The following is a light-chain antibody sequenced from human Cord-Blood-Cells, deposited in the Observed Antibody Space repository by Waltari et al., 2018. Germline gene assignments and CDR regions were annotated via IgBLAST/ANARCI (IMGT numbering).Light chain of an antibody. Sequence: EIVLTQSPATLSLSPGERATLSCRASQSVSSYLAWYQQKPGQAPRLLIYDASNMATGSPARFSGSGSGTDFTLTISSLEPEDFAVYYCQQRSNWPTFGGGTKVEIK. V-gene: IGKV3-11*01. CDR1: QSVSSY. CDR2: DAS. J-gene: IGKJ4*01. CDR3: QQRSNWPT.